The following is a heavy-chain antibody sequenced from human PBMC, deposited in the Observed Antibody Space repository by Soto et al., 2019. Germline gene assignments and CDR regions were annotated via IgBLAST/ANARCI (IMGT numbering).Heavy chain of an antibody. V-gene: IGHV4-34*01. D-gene: IGHD5-12*01. Sequence: QVQLQQWGAGLLKPSETLSLTCAVYGGSFIGYYWSWIRQPPGKGLEWIGEINHSGSTNYNPSLKSRVTISVDTSKNQCSLKLNSVTAADTAVYYCARGGKGSGYSGYEWGQGTLVTVSS. CDR3: ARGGKGSGYSGYE. CDR2: INHSGST. J-gene: IGHJ1*01. CDR1: GGSFIGYY.